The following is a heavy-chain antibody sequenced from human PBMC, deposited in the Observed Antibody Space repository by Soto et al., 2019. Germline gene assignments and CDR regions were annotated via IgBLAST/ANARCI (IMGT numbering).Heavy chain of an antibody. D-gene: IGHD5-18*01. J-gene: IGHJ6*02. Sequence: QVQLVESGGGVVQPGRSLRLSCAASGFTFSSYAMHWVRQAPGKGLEWVAVISYDGSNKYYADSVKGRFTISRDNSKNTLYLQMNSLRAEDTAVYYCARASAMVHYYYYYGMDVCGQGTTVTVSS. CDR2: ISYDGSNK. CDR1: GFTFSSYA. V-gene: IGHV3-30-3*01. CDR3: ARASAMVHYYYYYGMDV.